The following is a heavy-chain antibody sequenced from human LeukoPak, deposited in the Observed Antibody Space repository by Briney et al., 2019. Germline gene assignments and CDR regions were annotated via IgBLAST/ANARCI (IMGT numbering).Heavy chain of an antibody. D-gene: IGHD3-16*01. CDR2: IWYGGSNK. CDR1: GFTFSSYG. Sequence: GGSLRLSCAASGFTFSSYGMHWVRQAPGKGLEWVAVIWYGGSNKYYADSVKGRFTISRDNSKNTLYLQMNSLRAEDTAVYYCAKDAGRGEFDYRGQGTLVTVSS. J-gene: IGHJ4*02. CDR3: AKDAGRGEFDY. V-gene: IGHV3-30*02.